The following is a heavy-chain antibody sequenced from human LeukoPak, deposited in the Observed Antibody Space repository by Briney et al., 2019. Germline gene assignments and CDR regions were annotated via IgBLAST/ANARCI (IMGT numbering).Heavy chain of an antibody. D-gene: IGHD3-16*01. J-gene: IGHJ4*02. V-gene: IGHV1-46*01. CDR2: INPAGGST. CDR3: ARAPTFSSYYFDY. CDR1: GYTFTNYY. Sequence: ASVKVSCKASGYTFTNYYIHWVRQAPGQGLEWMGIINPAGGSTGYAQKFQGRVTMTRDTSTSTVYMELSSLRAEDTAVYYCARAPTFSSYYFDYWGQGTLVTVSS.